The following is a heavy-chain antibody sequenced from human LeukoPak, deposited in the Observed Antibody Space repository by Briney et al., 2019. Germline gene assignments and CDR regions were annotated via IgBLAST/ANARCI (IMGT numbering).Heavy chain of an antibody. Sequence: GGSLRLSCSASGFIFNNYWMHWVRQAPGKGLVWISRVSPDGRSTNYADSVKGRFTISRDNAKNTLYLQMNSLSAEDTAIYYCAKVDGTGNSVFDYWGQGTLVPASS. CDR3: AKVDGTGNSVFDY. CDR2: VSPDGRST. D-gene: IGHD2-8*02. CDR1: GFIFNNYW. J-gene: IGHJ4*02. V-gene: IGHV3-74*01.